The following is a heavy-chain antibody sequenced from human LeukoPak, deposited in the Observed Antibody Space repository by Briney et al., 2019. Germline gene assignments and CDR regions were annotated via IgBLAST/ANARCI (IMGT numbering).Heavy chain of an antibody. CDR3: ARWRITMVRGANYYYGMDV. D-gene: IGHD3-10*01. J-gene: IGHJ6*02. Sequence: GGSLRLSCAASGFTFNSYEMSWVRQAPGKGLEWVANIKQDGSEKYYVDSAKGRFTISRDNAKNSLYLQMNSLRAEDTAVYYCARWRITMVRGANYYYGMDVWGQGTTVTVFS. CDR1: GFTFNSYE. V-gene: IGHV3-7*01. CDR2: IKQDGSEK.